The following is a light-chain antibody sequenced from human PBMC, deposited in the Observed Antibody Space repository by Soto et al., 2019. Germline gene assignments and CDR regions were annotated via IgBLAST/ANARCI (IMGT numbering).Light chain of an antibody. V-gene: IGLV2-14*03. Sequence: QSALTQPASVSGSPGQAITISCTGTSIDVGGYNYVSWYLQHPGKAPKLIIYDVSNRPSGVSNRFSGSKSGNTASLTISGLQGEDEADYFCSSYTATSALVFGGGTKVTVL. CDR1: SIDVGGYNY. CDR2: DVS. CDR3: SSYTATSALV. J-gene: IGLJ2*01.